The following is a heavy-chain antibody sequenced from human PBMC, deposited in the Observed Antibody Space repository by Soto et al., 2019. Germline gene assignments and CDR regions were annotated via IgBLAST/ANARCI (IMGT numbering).Heavy chain of an antibody. Sequence: SETLALACTVSRDSIRSGCYYWNWIRQHPGKGLEWIGYIYYSGSTYYNPSLKSRVTISVDTSKNQVSLKLSSVTAAHTAVSYCAREPLTWGQGTLVTVS. CDR1: RDSIRSGCYY. CDR2: IYYSGST. J-gene: IGHJ4*02. V-gene: IGHV4-31*03. CDR3: AREPLT.